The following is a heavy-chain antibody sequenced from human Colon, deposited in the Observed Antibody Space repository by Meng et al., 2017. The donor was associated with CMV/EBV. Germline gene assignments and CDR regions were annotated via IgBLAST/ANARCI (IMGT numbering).Heavy chain of an antibody. CDR2: IYSGRSA. D-gene: IGHD1-26*01. CDR3: ARDTVGAGMDV. CDR1: GHSVSSAY. V-gene: IGHV3-53*01. J-gene: IGHJ6*02. Sequence: GESLKISCEAYGHSVSSAYMAWVRQAPGKGLEWVSIIYSGRSASYAGSVKGRFTVSRDIPKNIVYLQMTSLRVEDTAVYYCARDTVGAGMDVWGQGTTVTVSS.